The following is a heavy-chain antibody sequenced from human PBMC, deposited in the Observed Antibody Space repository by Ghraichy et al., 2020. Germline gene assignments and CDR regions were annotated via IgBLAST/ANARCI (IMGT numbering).Heavy chain of an antibody. CDR2: INPSGGST. J-gene: IGHJ5*02. CDR1: GYTFTSYY. CDR3: ARRGVFWHGEYNWFDP. V-gene: IGHV1-46*01. D-gene: IGHD3-10*01. Sequence: ASVKVSCKASGYTFTSYYMHWVRQAPGQGLEWMGIINPSGGSTSYAQKFQGRVTMTRDTSTSTVYMELSSLRSEDTAVYYCARRGVFWHGEYNWFDPWGQGTLVTVSS.